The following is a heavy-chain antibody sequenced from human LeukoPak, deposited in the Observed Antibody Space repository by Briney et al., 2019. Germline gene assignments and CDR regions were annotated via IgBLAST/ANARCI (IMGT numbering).Heavy chain of an antibody. J-gene: IGHJ4*02. CDR3: ARVRVDYYGSGSYYLDY. CDR2: ISYDGSNK. D-gene: IGHD3-10*01. CDR1: GFTFSSYG. Sequence: GGSLRLSCAASGFTFSSYGMHWVRQAPGKGLEWVAVISYDGSNKYYADSVKGRFTISRDNSKNTLYLQMNSLRAEDTAVYYCARVRVDYYGSGSYYLDYWGQGTLVTVSS. V-gene: IGHV3-30*03.